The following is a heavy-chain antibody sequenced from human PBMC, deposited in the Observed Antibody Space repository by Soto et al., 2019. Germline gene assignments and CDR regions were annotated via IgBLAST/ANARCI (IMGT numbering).Heavy chain of an antibody. CDR3: AAEVGFGPLFDY. CDR1: GDSISSGGYY. J-gene: IGHJ4*02. D-gene: IGHD3-3*01. Sequence: QVQLQESGPGLVKPSQTLSLTCTVSGDSISSGGYYWSWIRQHPGKGLEWIGYIYYSGSTYYNPSLKSRVTRSVDTSKNQFPLKLSSVTAADTAVYYCAAEVGFGPLFDYWGQGTLVTVSS. CDR2: IYYSGST. V-gene: IGHV4-31*03.